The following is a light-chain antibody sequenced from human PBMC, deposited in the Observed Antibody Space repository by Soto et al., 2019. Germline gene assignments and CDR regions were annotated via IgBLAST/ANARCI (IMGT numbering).Light chain of an antibody. CDR2: SNI. CDR3: ATWDGSMSAYV. J-gene: IGLJ1*01. CDR1: SSNIGSNT. V-gene: IGLV1-44*01. Sequence: QSVLTQSPSASGTPGQGVTISCSGSSSNIGSNTVDWYQQFPGTAPKLLIYSNIKRPSGVPDRFSGSKSVTSASLAIRGLQSEDEADYFCATWDGSMSAYVFGNGTKVTVL.